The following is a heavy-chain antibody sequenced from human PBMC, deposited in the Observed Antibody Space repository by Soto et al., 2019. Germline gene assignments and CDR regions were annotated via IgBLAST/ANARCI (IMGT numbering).Heavy chain of an antibody. J-gene: IGHJ4*02. Sequence: QVQLQESGPGLVKPSGTLSLTCAVSGGSISSSNWWSWVRQPPGKGLEWIGEIYHSWSTNYNPSLKSRVTISVDKSKNQFSLKLSSVTAADTAVYYCARDLEEAVDYGDRGVLDYWGQGTLVTVSS. D-gene: IGHD4-17*01. CDR2: IYHSWST. CDR1: GGSISSSNW. CDR3: ARDLEEAVDYGDRGVLDY. V-gene: IGHV4-4*02.